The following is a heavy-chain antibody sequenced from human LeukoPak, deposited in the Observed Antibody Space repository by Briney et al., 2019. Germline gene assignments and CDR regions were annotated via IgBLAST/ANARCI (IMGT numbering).Heavy chain of an antibody. CDR2: ISSSSSYI. Sequence: GGSLRLSCAASGFTFSSYSMNWVSQAPGKGLEWVSSISSSSSYIYYADSVKGRFTISRDNAKNSLYLQMNSLRAEDTAVYYCARDPREQIAVAGTEDDYWGQGTLVTVSS. CDR3: ARDPREQIAVAGTEDDY. V-gene: IGHV3-21*01. D-gene: IGHD6-19*01. CDR1: GFTFSSYS. J-gene: IGHJ4*02.